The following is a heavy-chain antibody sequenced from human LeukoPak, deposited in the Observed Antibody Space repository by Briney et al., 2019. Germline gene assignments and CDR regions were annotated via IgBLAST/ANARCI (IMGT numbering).Heavy chain of an antibody. CDR2: IRYDGSNK. J-gene: IGHJ4*02. V-gene: IGHV3-30*02. D-gene: IGHD5-18*01. CDR1: GFTFSSYG. Sequence: PGGSLRLSCAASGFTFSSYGMHWVRQAPGKGLEWVAFIRYDGSNKYYADSVKGRFTISRDNSKNTLYLQMNSLRAEDTAVYYCAKDRGPDTARFAYWGQGTLVTVSS. CDR3: AKDRGPDTARFAY.